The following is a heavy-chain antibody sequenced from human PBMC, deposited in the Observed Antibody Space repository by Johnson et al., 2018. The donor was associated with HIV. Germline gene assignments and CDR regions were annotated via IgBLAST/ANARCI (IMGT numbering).Heavy chain of an antibody. V-gene: IGHV3-66*04. CDR2: ISSGGST. J-gene: IGHJ3*02. CDR3: AKPLGGRDTAMVAIGFDI. Sequence: FQLVVAGGGLVQPGGSLRLARASPVFTAGSNYMSWVRQAPGQGLERDSVISSGGSTYYANSVTGRFTTSRDNSKTTLYLQMGSLRAEDMAVYSCAKPLGGRDTAMVAIGFDIWGQGTMLTVSS. CDR1: VFTAGSNY. D-gene: IGHD5-18*01.